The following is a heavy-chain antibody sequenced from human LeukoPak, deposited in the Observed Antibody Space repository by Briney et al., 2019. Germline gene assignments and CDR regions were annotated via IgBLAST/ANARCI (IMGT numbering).Heavy chain of an antibody. CDR3: ALAWFGESRDGLDI. V-gene: IGHV3-15*01. Sequence: GGSLRLSCAASGYTLTNDFMTWVRHAPGKGLEWVGQIKSVIEGVPSDHAACVKGRFAISRDESTNTLFLQMNSLRSEDTAVYYCALAWFGESRDGLDIWGRGSMVGVSS. J-gene: IGHJ3*02. CDR2: IKSVIEGVPS. CDR1: GYTLTNDF. D-gene: IGHD3-10*01.